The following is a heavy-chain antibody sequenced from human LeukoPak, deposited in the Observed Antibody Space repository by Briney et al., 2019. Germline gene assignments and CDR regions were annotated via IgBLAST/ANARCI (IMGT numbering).Heavy chain of an antibody. D-gene: IGHD6-19*01. CDR2: IYYSGST. V-gene: IGHV4-59*01. J-gene: IGHJ3*02. CDR1: GGSISSYY. CDR3: ARDVSSGWSGHDAFDI. Sequence: PSETLSLTCTVSGGSISSYYWSWIRQPPGKGLEWIGYIYYSGSTNYNPSLKSRVTISVDTSKNQFSLKLSSVTAADTAVYYCARDVSSGWSGHDAFDIWGQGTMVTVSS.